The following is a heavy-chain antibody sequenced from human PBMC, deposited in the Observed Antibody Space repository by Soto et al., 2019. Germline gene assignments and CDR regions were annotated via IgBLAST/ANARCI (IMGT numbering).Heavy chain of an antibody. CDR1: GYTFTGYA. CDR3: ARAVAVAADFDY. V-gene: IGHV1-3*05. D-gene: IGHD6-19*01. Sequence: QVQLVQSGAEEKKPGASVKVSCKASGYTFTGYAMHWVRQAPGQRLEWMGWINAGNGNTKYSQKFQGRVTITRDTSVSTAYMELSSLRSEDPAVYYCARAVAVAADFDYWGQGTLVTVSS. CDR2: INAGNGNT. J-gene: IGHJ4*02.